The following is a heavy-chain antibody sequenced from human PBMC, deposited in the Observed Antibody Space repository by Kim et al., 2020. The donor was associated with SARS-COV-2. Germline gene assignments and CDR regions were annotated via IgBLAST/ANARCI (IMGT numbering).Heavy chain of an antibody. J-gene: IGHJ6*02. D-gene: IGHD3-10*01. CDR1: GFTFSSYE. CDR3: AREGPRPTGHYYYYYGMDV. CDR2: ISSSGSTI. Sequence: GGSLRLSCAASGFTFSSYEMNWVRQAPGKGLEWVSYISSSGSTIYYADSVKGRFTISRDNAKNSLYLQMNSLRAEDTAVYYCAREGPRPTGHYYYYYGMDVWGQGTTVTVSS. V-gene: IGHV3-48*03.